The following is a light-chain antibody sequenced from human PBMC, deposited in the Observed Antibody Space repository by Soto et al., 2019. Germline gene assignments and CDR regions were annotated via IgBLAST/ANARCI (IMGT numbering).Light chain of an antibody. CDR3: QEYITWPSLT. V-gene: IGKV3-20*01. CDR2: GAS. Sequence: VVLKHSPGTVSLSQGERATLSCRASQSVSSSYLAWYQQKPGQAPRLLIYGASSRATGIPDRFSGSGSGTEFTLTISSLQSEDFAVYYCQEYITWPSLTFGGGSKVDIK. CDR1: QSVSSSY. J-gene: IGKJ4*01.